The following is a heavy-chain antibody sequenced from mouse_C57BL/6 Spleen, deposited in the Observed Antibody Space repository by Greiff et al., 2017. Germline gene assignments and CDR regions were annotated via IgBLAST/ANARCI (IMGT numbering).Heavy chain of an antibody. J-gene: IGHJ2*01. CDR3: ARMGYYFDY. CDR1: GYTFTDYN. CDR2: INPNNGGT. Sequence: EVQLQQSGPELVKPGASVKMSCKASGYTFTDYNMHWVKQSHGKSLEWLGYINPNNGGTSYNQKFKGKATLAVNKSSSTAYMELRSLTSEDSAVYYFARMGYYFDYWGQGTTLTVSS. V-gene: IGHV1-22*01. D-gene: IGHD2-3*01.